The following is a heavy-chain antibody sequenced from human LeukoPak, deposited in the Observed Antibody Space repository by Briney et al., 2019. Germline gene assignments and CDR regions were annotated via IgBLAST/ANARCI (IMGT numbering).Heavy chain of an antibody. Sequence: SETLSLTCTVSGASISNYYRNWIRQSAGKGLELIGRIYTSGRTNYNPSLKSRVTMSVDTSKNQFSLKLSSVTAADTAVYYCTRGAVGSTPHVFFNMGGQGKMVTVS. D-gene: IGHD1-26*01. V-gene: IGHV4-4*07. CDR2: IYTSGRT. CDR1: GASISNYY. CDR3: TRGAVGSTPHVFFNM. J-gene: IGHJ3*02.